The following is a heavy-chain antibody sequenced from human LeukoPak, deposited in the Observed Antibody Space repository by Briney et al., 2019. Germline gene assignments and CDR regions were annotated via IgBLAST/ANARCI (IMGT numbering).Heavy chain of an antibody. CDR1: GFTFSTYW. CDR3: ARLRDWYFDL. D-gene: IGHD4-17*01. CDR2: INSDGSSI. V-gene: IGHV3-74*01. Sequence: GGSLRLSCAASGFTFSTYWMHWVRQAPGKGLVYVSRINSDGSSISYADSVKGRFTISRDNAKNTLYLQVNSLRAEDTAVYYCARLRDWYFDLWGRGTLVTVSS. J-gene: IGHJ2*01.